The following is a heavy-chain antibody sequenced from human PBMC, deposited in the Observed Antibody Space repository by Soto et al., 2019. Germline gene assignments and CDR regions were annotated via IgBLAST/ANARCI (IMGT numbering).Heavy chain of an antibody. CDR3: ARDPTKIWFGELYYYGMDV. CDR2: IDPSDSYT. CDR1: GYSFTTYW. J-gene: IGHJ6*02. V-gene: IGHV5-10-1*01. D-gene: IGHD3-10*01. Sequence: GESLKISCKGSGYSFTTYWISWVRQTPGKGLEWMGRIDPSDSYTNYSPSFQGHVTISVDKSSSTAYLQWSSLKASDTAVYYCARDPTKIWFGELYYYGMDVWGQGTTVTVSS.